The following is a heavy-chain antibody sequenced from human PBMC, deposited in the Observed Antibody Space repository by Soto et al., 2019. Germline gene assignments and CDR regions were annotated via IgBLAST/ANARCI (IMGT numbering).Heavy chain of an antibody. J-gene: IGHJ5*02. Sequence: SVKVSCKASGGTFSSYAISWVRQAPGQGLEWMGGIIPIFGTANYAQKFQGRVTITADESTSTAYMELSSLRSEDTAVYYCATEVSTTGTTHDWFDPWGHGTLVTVYS. CDR2: IIPIFGTA. CDR3: ATEVSTTGTTHDWFDP. V-gene: IGHV1-69*13. CDR1: GGTFSSYA. D-gene: IGHD1-7*01.